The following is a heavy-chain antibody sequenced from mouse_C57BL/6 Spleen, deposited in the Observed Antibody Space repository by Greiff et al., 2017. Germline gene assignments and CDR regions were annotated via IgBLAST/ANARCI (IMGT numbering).Heavy chain of an antibody. J-gene: IGHJ2*01. D-gene: IGHD3-2*02. CDR2: INPNNGGT. Sequence: VQLKQSGPELVKPGASVKISCKASGYTFTDYYMNWVKQSHGKSLEWIGDINPNNGGTSYNQKFKGKATLTVDKSSSTAYMELRSLTSEDSAVXYCARGGDSSGLLYYFDYWGQGTTLTVSS. V-gene: IGHV1-26*01. CDR1: GYTFTDYY. CDR3: ARGGDSSGLLYYFDY.